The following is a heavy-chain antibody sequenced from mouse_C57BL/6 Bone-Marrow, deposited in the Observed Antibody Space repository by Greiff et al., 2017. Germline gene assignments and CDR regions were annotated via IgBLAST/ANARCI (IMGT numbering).Heavy chain of an antibody. CDR3: TRYSNGEGWFAY. V-gene: IGHV1-15*01. D-gene: IGHD2-5*01. CDR1: GYTFTDYE. J-gene: IGHJ3*01. Sequence: VQLKESGAELVRPGASVTLSCTASGYTFTDYEMHWVQQTPVHGLEWIGAIDPDTGGIAYNDKFKGKAILTADKASSTVYLELRSLTSEDSAVYNCTRYSNGEGWFAYWGQGTLVTVSA. CDR2: IDPDTGGI.